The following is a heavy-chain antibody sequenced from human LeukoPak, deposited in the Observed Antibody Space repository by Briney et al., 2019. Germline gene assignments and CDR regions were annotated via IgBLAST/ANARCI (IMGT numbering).Heavy chain of an antibody. CDR1: GFTFSSYD. J-gene: IGHJ4*02. Sequence: GGSLRLSCAASGFTFSSYDMHWVRQATGKGLEWVSATGTAGDTYYPGSVKGRFTNSRENAKNSLYLQMNSLRAGDTAVYYCARGGDGYNYYFDYWGQGTLVTASS. V-gene: IGHV3-13*01. CDR3: ARGGDGYNYYFDY. CDR2: TGTAGDT. D-gene: IGHD5-24*01.